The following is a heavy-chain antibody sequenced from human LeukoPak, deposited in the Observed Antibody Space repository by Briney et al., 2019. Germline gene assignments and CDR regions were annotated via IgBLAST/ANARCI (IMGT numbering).Heavy chain of an antibody. CDR2: ISGSGGST. CDR3: AFTGRERYCSSTSCDSGYY. D-gene: IGHD2-2*01. CDR1: GFTFSSYA. J-gene: IGHJ4*02. V-gene: IGHV3-23*01. Sequence: SGGSLRLSCAASGFTFSSYAMSWVRQAQGKGLEWVSAISGSGGSTYYADSVKGRFTISRDNSTKTLYLQKNRLRAEDKAVYYCAFTGRERYCSSTSCDSGYYWGQGTLVTVSS.